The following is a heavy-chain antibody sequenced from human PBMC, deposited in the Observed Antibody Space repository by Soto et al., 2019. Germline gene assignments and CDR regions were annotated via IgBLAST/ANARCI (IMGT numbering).Heavy chain of an antibody. V-gene: IGHV1-3*04. CDR2: INTGNGDS. D-gene: IGHD2-21*01. CDR1: GYVFTSFA. Sequence: ASVKVSCKTSGYVFTSFAIHWMRQAPGQGPEWMGWINTGNGDSKYSEKFQDRVTITRDTSATTAYMELSSLRSEDTAVYYCARSKTIVMPGFDHWGQGTLVTSPQ. J-gene: IGHJ4*02. CDR3: ARSKTIVMPGFDH.